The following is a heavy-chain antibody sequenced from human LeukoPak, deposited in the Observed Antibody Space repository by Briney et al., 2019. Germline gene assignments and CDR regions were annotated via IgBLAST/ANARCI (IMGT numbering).Heavy chain of an antibody. J-gene: IGHJ4*02. V-gene: IGHV3-21*01. D-gene: IGHD3-22*01. CDR1: GSTFSSYS. Sequence: GGSLRLSCAASGSTFSSYSMNWVRQAPGKGLEWVSCISSSSSYIYYADSVKGRFTISRDNAENSLYLQMNSLRAEDTAVYYCVTDGADYYDSTGYPIYFDYWGQGTLVTVSS. CDR3: VTDGADYYDSTGYPIYFDY. CDR2: ISSSSSYI.